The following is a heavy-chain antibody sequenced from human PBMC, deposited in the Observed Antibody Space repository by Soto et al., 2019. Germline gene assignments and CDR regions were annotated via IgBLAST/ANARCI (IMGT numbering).Heavy chain of an antibody. V-gene: IGHV4-59*01. Sequence: SESLSLNCTVSGGTISSYYCSWIRQPTGKGLEWIGYIYYSGSTNYNPSLKSRVTISLDTSKNQFSLKLSSVTAADTAVYYCARGDWGSNFDYWGQGTLVTVAS. CDR1: GGTISSYY. J-gene: IGHJ4*02. CDR2: IYYSGST. CDR3: ARGDWGSNFDY. D-gene: IGHD7-27*01.